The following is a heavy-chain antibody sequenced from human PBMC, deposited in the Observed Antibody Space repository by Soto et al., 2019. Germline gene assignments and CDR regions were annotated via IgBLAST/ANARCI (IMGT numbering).Heavy chain of an antibody. CDR3: TTEVLYCSGGSCYGVDY. CDR2: IKSKTDGGTT. D-gene: IGHD2-15*01. CDR1: GFTFSNAW. J-gene: IGHJ4*02. Sequence: GGSLRLSCAASGFTFSNAWMSWVRQAPGKGLEWVGRIKSKTDGGTTDYAAPVKGRFTISRDDSKNTLYLQMNSLKTEDTAVYYCTTEVLYCSGGSCYGVDYWGQGTLVTVSS. V-gene: IGHV3-15*01.